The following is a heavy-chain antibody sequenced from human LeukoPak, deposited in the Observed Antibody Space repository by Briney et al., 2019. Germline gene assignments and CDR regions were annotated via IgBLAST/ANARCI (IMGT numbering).Heavy chain of an antibody. J-gene: IGHJ4*02. V-gene: IGHV3-9*01. CDR3: ARAGGSTVSHSDY. CDR2: ISWNSNSI. CDR1: GFTFDDYA. Sequence: GGSLRLSCAASGFTFDDYAMHWVRQAPGKGLEWVSGISWNSNSIDYADSVKGRFTISRDNAKNSLYLQMISLRAEDTALYYCARAGGSTVSHSDYWGQGTLVTVSP. D-gene: IGHD4-17*01.